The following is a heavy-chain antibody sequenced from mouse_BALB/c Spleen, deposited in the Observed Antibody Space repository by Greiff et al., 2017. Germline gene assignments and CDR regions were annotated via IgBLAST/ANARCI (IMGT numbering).Heavy chain of an antibody. CDR2: IDPENGNT. CDR3: ARCTITHAMDY. V-gene: IGHV14-3*02. Sequence: VQLQQSGAELVKPGASVKLSCTASGFNIKDTYMHWVKQRPEQGLEWIGRIDPENGNTKYDPKFQGKATITADTSYNTAYLQLSSLTSEDTAVYYGARCTITHAMDYWGQGTSVTVSS. J-gene: IGHJ4*01. CDR1: GFNIKDTY. D-gene: IGHD2-4*01.